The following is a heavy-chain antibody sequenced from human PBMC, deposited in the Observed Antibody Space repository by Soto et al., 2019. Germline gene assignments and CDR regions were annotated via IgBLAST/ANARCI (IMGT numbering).Heavy chain of an antibody. CDR2: IDWDDDK. V-gene: IGHV2-70*11. CDR1: GFSLSTSEMC. CDR3: ARFKYSTRAFDI. Sequence: SGPTLVNPTQTLTLTCTLSGFSLSTSEMCVSWIRQPPGKALEWLARIDWDDDKYYSTSLKARLTISKDTSKNQVVLTMTNMDPVDTATYYCARFKYSTRAFDIWGQGTMVPVSS. D-gene: IGHD6-13*01. J-gene: IGHJ3*02.